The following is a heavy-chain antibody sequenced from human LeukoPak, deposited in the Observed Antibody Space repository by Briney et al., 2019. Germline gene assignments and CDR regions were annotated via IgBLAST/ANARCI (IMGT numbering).Heavy chain of an antibody. CDR3: ARAPHYSNYGPYYYGMDV. V-gene: IGHV3-11*06. CDR2: ISSSSYT. Sequence: GGSLRLSCAASGFTFSDYYMSWIRQAPGKGLEWVSYISSSSYTNYADSVKGRFTISRDNAMNSLYLQMNSLRAVDTAVYYCARAPHYSNYGPYYYGMDVWGQGTTVTVSS. D-gene: IGHD4-11*01. J-gene: IGHJ6*02. CDR1: GFTFSDYY.